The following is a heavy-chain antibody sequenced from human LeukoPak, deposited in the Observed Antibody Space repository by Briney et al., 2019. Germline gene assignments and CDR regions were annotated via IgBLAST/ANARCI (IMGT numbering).Heavy chain of an antibody. D-gene: IGHD5-24*01. J-gene: IGHJ4*02. Sequence: GGSLRLSCAASRFTLSSYGMHWVRQAPGKGLDWVAVISYDGSKKDYADSVKGRFTISRDNSKNTLFLQMNSLSAEDTAVYYCAKGGRDGYNSLDYWGQGTLVIVSS. CDR3: AKGGRDGYNSLDY. CDR2: ISYDGSKK. V-gene: IGHV3-30*18. CDR1: RFTLSSYG.